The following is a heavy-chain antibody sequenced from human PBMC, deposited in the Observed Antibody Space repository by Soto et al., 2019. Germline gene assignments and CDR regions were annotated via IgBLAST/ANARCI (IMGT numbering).Heavy chain of an antibody. CDR2: IIPILGIA. D-gene: IGHD6-19*01. V-gene: IGHV1-69*02. J-gene: IGHJ4*02. Sequence: SVKVSCKASGGTFSSYTISWVRQAPGQGLEWMGRIIPILGIANYAQKFQGRVTITADKSTSTAYMELSSLRSEDPAVYYCAGGEQWLTQGANYSEHWGQGPLVPVSS. CDR3: AGGEQWLTQGANYSEH. CDR1: GGTFSSYT.